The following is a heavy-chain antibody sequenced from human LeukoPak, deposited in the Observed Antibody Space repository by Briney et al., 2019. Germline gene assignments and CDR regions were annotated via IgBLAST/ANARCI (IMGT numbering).Heavy chain of an antibody. CDR2: IYYSGST. Sequence: SETLSLTCTVSGGSISSSSYYWGWIRQPPGKGLEWIGSIYYSGSTYYNPSLKSRVTISVDTSKNQFSLKLSSVTAADTAVYYCARDPGAYYDVDYWGQGTLVTGPS. CDR1: GGSISSSSYY. J-gene: IGHJ4*02. D-gene: IGHD3-22*01. V-gene: IGHV4-39*07. CDR3: ARDPGAYYDVDY.